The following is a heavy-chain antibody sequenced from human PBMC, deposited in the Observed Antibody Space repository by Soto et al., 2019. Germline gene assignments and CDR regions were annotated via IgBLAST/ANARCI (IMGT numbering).Heavy chain of an antibody. CDR1: GYTFTNSY. CDR3: ARNLAAGDY. D-gene: IGHD6-13*01. Sequence: QVQLVQSGAEVKKPGASVKVSCKASGYTFTNSYIHWVRQAPGQGLEWMALINPNGGSTNYAQSFQGRVTVTRDTSPSTVYMELTSLTSEDTAVYYCARNLAAGDYWGQGTLVTVSS. V-gene: IGHV1-46*01. J-gene: IGHJ4*02. CDR2: INPNGGST.